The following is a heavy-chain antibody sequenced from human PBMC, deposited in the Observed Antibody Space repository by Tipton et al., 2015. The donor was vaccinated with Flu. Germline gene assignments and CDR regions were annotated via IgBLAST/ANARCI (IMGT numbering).Heavy chain of an antibody. D-gene: IGHD3-10*01. CDR2: IYTTGST. CDR1: GVSISSGGYY. Sequence: TLSLTCAVSGVSISSGGYYWSWIRQHPGKGLEWIGRIYTTGSTNYNTSLKSRVTISADTSKNKFSLELRSVTAADTALYYCARIYYYGSGDYYLDSWGQGTLVTVSS. J-gene: IGHJ4*02. CDR3: ARIYYYGSGDYYLDS. V-gene: IGHV4-61*02.